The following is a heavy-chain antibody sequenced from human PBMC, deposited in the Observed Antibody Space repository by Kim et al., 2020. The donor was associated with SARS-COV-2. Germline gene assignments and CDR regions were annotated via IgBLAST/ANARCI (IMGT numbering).Heavy chain of an antibody. V-gene: IGHV3-11*05. D-gene: IGHD6-13*01. CDR3: ARGKAAAPNDY. J-gene: IGHJ4*02. CDR2: T. Sequence: TNYADSVKGRFTISRDNAKNSLYLQMNSLRAEDTAVYYCARGKAAAPNDYWGQGTLVTVSS.